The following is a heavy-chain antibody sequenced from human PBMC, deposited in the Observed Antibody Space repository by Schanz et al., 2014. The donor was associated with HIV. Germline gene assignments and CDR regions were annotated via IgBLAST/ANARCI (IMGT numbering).Heavy chain of an antibody. CDR3: VRGGVRGVIDYFDY. J-gene: IGHJ4*02. CDR1: GFTFRNYD. D-gene: IGHD3-10*01. Sequence: EVQLVESGGGLAQPGGSLRLSCAASGFTFRNYDMHWVRQATGKGLEWVSGIGSAGDRYYRGSVKGRITISRENAKNSLYLQMNSLRAGDTAVYYCVRGGVRGVIDYFDYWGQGTLVTVSS. V-gene: IGHV3-13*01. CDR2: IGSAGDR.